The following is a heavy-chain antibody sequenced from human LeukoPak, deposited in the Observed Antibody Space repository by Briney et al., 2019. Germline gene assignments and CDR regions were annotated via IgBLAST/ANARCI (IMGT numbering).Heavy chain of an antibody. CDR3: AKDQADASSGSFDY. Sequence: GGSLRLSCAASGFTFSSYWMSWVRQAPGKGLEWVANIKQDGSEKFYMDSVKGRFTISRDNAKNSLYLQMNSLRAEDTAVYYCAKDQADASSGSFDYWGQGTLVTVSS. CDR1: GFTFSSYW. J-gene: IGHJ4*02. CDR2: IKQDGSEK. V-gene: IGHV3-7*01. D-gene: IGHD3-22*01.